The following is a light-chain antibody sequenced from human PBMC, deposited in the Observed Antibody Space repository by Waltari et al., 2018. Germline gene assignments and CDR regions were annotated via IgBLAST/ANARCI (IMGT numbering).Light chain of an antibody. J-gene: IGLJ3*02. CDR2: KNI. Sequence: QSVLTQPPSVSGAPGQRVTISCTGSSSNIGAGHDVHWYQQPPGRAPRLLTAKNINRASGVPDRISGSTSGTSASLVITGLQAEDEAEFYCQSYDDSLSGYVFGGGTKLTVL. CDR1: SSNIGAGHD. CDR3: QSYDDSLSGYV. V-gene: IGLV1-40*01.